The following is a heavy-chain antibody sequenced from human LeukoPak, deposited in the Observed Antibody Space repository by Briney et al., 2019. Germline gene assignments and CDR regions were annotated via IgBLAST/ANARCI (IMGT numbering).Heavy chain of an antibody. D-gene: IGHD3-22*01. Sequence: RASVTVSCKASGYTFTSYGISWGGQAPGEGVEGMGWISAYNGNTNYAHSLQGRVTMTTDTSTSTAYMELRSLRSDDTAVYYCARDHYYDSSGYYPRDYWGQGTLVTVSP. J-gene: IGHJ4*02. CDR1: GYTFTSYG. V-gene: IGHV1-18*01. CDR2: ISAYNGNT. CDR3: ARDHYYDSSGYYPRDY.